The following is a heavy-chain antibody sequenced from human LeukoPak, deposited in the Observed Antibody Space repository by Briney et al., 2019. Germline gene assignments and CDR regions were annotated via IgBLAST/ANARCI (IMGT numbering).Heavy chain of an antibody. D-gene: IGHD3-9*01. V-gene: IGHV1-46*01. CDR2: INPSGGST. CDR1: VYTFTSYY. J-gene: IGHJ4*02. Sequence: GASVKVSCKASVYTFTSYYMHWVRQAPGQGLEWMGIINPSGGSTSYAQKFQGRVTMTRDTSTSTVYMELSSLRSEDTAVYYCASQYYDILTGPWALDYWGQGTLVTVSS. CDR3: ASQYYDILTGPWALDY.